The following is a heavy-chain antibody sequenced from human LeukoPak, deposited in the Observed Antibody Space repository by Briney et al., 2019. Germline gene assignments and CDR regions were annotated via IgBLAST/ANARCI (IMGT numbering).Heavy chain of an antibody. D-gene: IGHD3-10*01. CDR2: VYTSGST. V-gene: IGHV4-4*07. Sequence: SETLSLTCSVSGGSISGYYWTWIRQPAGKGLEWVGRVYTSGSTHYNPSLKTRLTMSVDTSKNQFSLKLSSVTAADTAVYYCARVGSTMARDYFDYWGQGTLVSVSS. J-gene: IGHJ4*02. CDR1: GGSISGYY. CDR3: ARVGSTMARDYFDY.